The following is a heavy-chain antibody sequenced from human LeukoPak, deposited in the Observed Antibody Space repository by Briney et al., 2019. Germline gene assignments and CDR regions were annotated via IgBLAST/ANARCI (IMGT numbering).Heavy chain of an antibody. CDR3: ARVSPFRNGGNSGAFDI. J-gene: IGHJ3*02. CDR1: GGSISSYY. CDR2: IYHSGST. V-gene: IGHV4-59*12. Sequence: SETLSLTCTVSGGSISSYYWSWIRQPPGKGLEWIGYIYHSGSTYYNPSLKSRVTISVDRSKNQFSLKLSSVTAADTAVYYCARVSPFRNGGNSGAFDIWGQGTMVTVSS. D-gene: IGHD4-23*01.